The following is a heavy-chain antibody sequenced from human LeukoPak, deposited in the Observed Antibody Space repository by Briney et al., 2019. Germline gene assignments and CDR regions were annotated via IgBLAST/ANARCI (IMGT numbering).Heavy chain of an antibody. Sequence: ASVKVSCKASGYTLTGYYMHWVRQAPGQGLEWMGWINPNSGGTNYAQKFQGRVTMTRDTSISTAYMELSRLRSDDTAVYYCARAGYSSSSHYYYMDVWGKGTTATVSS. CDR2: INPNSGGT. J-gene: IGHJ6*03. CDR3: ARAGYSSSSHYYYMDV. D-gene: IGHD6-13*01. V-gene: IGHV1-2*02. CDR1: GYTLTGYY.